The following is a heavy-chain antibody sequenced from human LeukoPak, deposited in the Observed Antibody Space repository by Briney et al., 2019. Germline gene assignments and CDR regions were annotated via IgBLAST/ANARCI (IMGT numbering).Heavy chain of an antibody. J-gene: IGHJ4*02. Sequence: SETLSLTCAVYGGSFSGYYWSWIRQPPGKGLEWIGEINHSGSTNYNPSLKSRVTISVDTSKNQFSLKLSSVTAADTAVYYCASKALYDFWSGPDYWVQETLVTVSS. D-gene: IGHD3-3*01. CDR3: ASKALYDFWSGPDY. CDR1: GGSFSGYY. V-gene: IGHV4-34*01. CDR2: INHSGST.